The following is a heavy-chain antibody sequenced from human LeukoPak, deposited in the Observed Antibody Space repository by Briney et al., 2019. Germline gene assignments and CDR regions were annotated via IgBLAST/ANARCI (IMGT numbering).Heavy chain of an antibody. Sequence: PGGSLRLSCAASGFTFTSRGVDCVRPQPGKGPEWVKSISMGGRYIYYADSVKGRFTISRDNAKNSLYLQMNSRRAEDTAVYYCASLTLIWSGYYGGGQETLVTVSS. CDR3: ASLTLIWSGYYG. D-gene: IGHD3-3*01. J-gene: IGHJ4*02. CDR1: GFTFTSRG. V-gene: IGHV3-21*01. CDR2: ISMGGRYI.